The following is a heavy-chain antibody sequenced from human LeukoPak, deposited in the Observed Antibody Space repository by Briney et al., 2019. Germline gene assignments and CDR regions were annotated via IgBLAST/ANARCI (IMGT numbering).Heavy chain of an antibody. CDR3: ARVYSSSSDFDY. CDR2: INPSSGGT. V-gene: IGHV1-2*02. D-gene: IGHD6-6*01. J-gene: IGHJ4*02. CDR1: RYTLTGYY. Sequence: ASVKVSCKASRYTLTGYYMHWGRQAPGQGLEWMGWINPSSGGTNYAQKFQGRVTMTRDTSISTAYMELSKLRSDDTAVYYCARVYSSSSDFDYWGQGTLVTVSS.